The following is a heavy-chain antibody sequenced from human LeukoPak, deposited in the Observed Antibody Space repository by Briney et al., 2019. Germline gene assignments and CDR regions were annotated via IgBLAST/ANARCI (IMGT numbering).Heavy chain of an antibody. J-gene: IGHJ4*02. CDR2: KKQDGSKK. Sequence: QTGGSLRLSWAASGFTITKYCMPWVRQAPGKWLEWLANKKQDGSKKHYVDAEKGRFTLSRDNAKNSLYLQMNSLRAEDTAVYYCSREIWGPESWGQGTLVTVSS. CDR3: SREIWGPES. CDR1: GFTITKYC. D-gene: IGHD7-27*01. V-gene: IGHV3-7*03.